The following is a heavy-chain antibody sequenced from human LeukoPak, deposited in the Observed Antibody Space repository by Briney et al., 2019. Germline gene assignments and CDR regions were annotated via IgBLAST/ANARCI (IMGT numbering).Heavy chain of an antibody. V-gene: IGHV1-69*05. D-gene: IGHD6-19*01. CDR2: IIPIFGTA. CDR1: GGTFSSYA. CDR3: ARGGAVAGTDLYFDY. J-gene: IGHJ4*02. Sequence: GSSVKVSCKASGGTFSSYAISWVRQAPGQGLEWMGRIIPIFGTANYAQKSQGRVTITTDESTSTAYMELSSLRAEDTAVYYCARGGAVAGTDLYFDYWGQGTLVTVSS.